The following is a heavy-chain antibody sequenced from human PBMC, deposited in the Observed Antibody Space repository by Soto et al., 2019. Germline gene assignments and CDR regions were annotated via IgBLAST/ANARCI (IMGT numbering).Heavy chain of an antibody. CDR2: ISSSSSYI. V-gene: IGHV3-21*01. CDR3: ARALEYSSSSNGMDV. Sequence: GGSLRLSCAASGFTFSSYSMNWVRQAPGKGLEWVSSISSSSSYIYYADSVKDRFTISRDNAKNSLYLQMNSLRAEDTAVYYCARALEYSSSSNGMDVWGQGTTVTVSS. D-gene: IGHD6-6*01. CDR1: GFTFSSYS. J-gene: IGHJ6*02.